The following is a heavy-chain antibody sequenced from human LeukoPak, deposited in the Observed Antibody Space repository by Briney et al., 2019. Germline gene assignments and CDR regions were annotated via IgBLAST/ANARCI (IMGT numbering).Heavy chain of an antibody. CDR3: ARDGPYAVGPGSLTYFDY. Sequence: GGSLRLSCAASGFTFSSYWMSWVRQAPGKGLEWVANIKQDGSEKYYVDSVKGRFTISRDDAKNSLYLQMNSLRAEDTAVYYCARDGPYAVGPGSLTYFDYWGQGTLVTVSS. V-gene: IGHV3-7*01. J-gene: IGHJ4*02. CDR2: IKQDGSEK. D-gene: IGHD3-10*01. CDR1: GFTFSSYW.